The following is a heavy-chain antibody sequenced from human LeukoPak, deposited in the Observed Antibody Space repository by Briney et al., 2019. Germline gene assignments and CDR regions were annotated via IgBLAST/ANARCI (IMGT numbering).Heavy chain of an antibody. CDR2: INHSGST. CDR1: GGSFSGYY. D-gene: IGHD4-17*01. Sequence: PSETLSLTCAVYGGSFSGYYWSWIRQPPGKGLEWIGEINHSGSTNYNPSLKSRVTISVDTSKNQFSLKLSSVTAADTAVYCCARVSSTAADYWGQGTLVTVSS. J-gene: IGHJ4*02. CDR3: ARVSSTAADY. V-gene: IGHV4-34*01.